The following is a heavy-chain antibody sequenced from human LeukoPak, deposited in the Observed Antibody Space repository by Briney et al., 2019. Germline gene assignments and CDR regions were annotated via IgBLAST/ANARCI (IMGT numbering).Heavy chain of an antibody. CDR2: IYSGGST. D-gene: IGHD3-3*01. Sequence: GGSLRLSCAAPGFTVSSNYMSWVRQAPGKGLEWVSVIYSGGSTYYADSVKGRFTISRDNSKNTLYLQMNSLRAEDTAVYYCARNSMSYDFWSGYTSRPNYFDYWGQGTLVTVSS. J-gene: IGHJ4*02. V-gene: IGHV3-53*01. CDR1: GFTVSSNY. CDR3: ARNSMSYDFWSGYTSRPNYFDY.